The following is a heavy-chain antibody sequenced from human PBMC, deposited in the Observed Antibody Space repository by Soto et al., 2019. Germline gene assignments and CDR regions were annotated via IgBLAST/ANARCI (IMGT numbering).Heavy chain of an antibody. J-gene: IGHJ5*02. Sequence: ASETLSLTCTVSGGSISLSSYYWGWIRQPPGKGLEWIGSIYSSENTYYNPSLKSRATISIDTSENQFSLMLRSVTAADTAVYYCTRPSIPGLLAAMYDLWGQGTRVTVSS. CDR2: IYSSENT. V-gene: IGHV4-39*01. CDR3: TRPSIPGLLAAMYDL. CDR1: GGSISLSSYY. D-gene: IGHD2-2*01.